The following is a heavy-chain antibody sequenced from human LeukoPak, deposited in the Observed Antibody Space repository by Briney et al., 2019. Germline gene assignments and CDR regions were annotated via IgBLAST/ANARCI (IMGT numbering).Heavy chain of an antibody. CDR2: ISYDGSNK. J-gene: IGHJ5*02. D-gene: IGHD6-13*01. V-gene: IGHV3-30*04. Sequence: GRSLRPSCAASGFTFSSYAMHWVRQAPGKGLEWVAVISYDGSNKYYADSVKGRFTISRDNSKNTLYLQMNSLRAEDTAVYYCASSSRRSAKKVYNWFDPWGQGTLVTVSS. CDR1: GFTFSSYA. CDR3: ASSSRRSAKKVYNWFDP.